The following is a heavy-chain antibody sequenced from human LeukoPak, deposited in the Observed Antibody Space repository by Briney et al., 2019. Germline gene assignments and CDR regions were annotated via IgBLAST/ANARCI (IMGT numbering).Heavy chain of an antibody. CDR2: ISGSGGST. J-gene: IGHJ4*02. Sequence: GGSLRLSCAASGFTFSSYAMSWARQAPGKGLEWVSAISGSGGSTYYADSVKGRFTISRDNSKNTLYLQMNSLRAEDTAVYYCAKEVEMATILYPFDYWGQGTLVTVSS. CDR3: AKEVEMATILYPFDY. V-gene: IGHV3-23*01. D-gene: IGHD5-24*01. CDR1: GFTFSSYA.